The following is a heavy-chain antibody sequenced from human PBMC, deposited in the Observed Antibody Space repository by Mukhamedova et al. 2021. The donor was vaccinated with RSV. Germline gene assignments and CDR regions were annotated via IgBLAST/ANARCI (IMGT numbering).Heavy chain of an antibody. CDR3: SREDITMVRGVYYYYYSMD. V-gene: IGHV4-4*07. D-gene: IGHD3-10*01. Sequence: SYYWSWIRQPAGKGLEWIGRIYTSGSTNYNPSLKSRVTMSVDTSKNQFSLKLSSVTAADTAVYYCSREDITMVRGVYYYYYSMD. CDR1: SYY. J-gene: IGHJ6*03. CDR2: IYTSGST.